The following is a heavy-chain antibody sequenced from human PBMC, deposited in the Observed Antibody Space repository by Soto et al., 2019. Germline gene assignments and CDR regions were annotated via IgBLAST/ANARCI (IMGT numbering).Heavy chain of an antibody. CDR1: GGSISSSSYY. Sequence: SETLSLTCTVSGGSISSSSYYWSWIRQPPGKGLEWIAYIDSSGSTKYNPSLRSRVTISLDTSRNQLSLKLNSVTAADTAVYYCAREGYSSRWNPIDYWGQGTQVTVSS. J-gene: IGHJ4*02. CDR2: IDSSGST. CDR3: AREGYSSRWNPIDY. D-gene: IGHD6-13*01. V-gene: IGHV4-61*01.